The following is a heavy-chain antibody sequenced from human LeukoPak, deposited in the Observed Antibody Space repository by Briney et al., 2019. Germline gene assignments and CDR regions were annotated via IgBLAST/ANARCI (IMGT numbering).Heavy chain of an antibody. D-gene: IGHD3-16*01. Sequence: SETLSLTCSVSGGSINNYYWSWIRQPPGKGLEWIGNIYHSGSTTYNPSLKSRVTISVDTSKNHFSLNLRSVTAADSAVYYCARHFMGDLYNCFDPWGQGTLVTVSS. J-gene: IGHJ5*02. CDR1: GGSINNYY. CDR3: ARHFMGDLYNCFDP. V-gene: IGHV4-59*08. CDR2: IYHSGST.